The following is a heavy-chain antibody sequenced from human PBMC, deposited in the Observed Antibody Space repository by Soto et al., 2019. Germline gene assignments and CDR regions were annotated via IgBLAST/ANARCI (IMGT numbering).Heavy chain of an antibody. CDR3: ARFGTSPNGNWFDP. J-gene: IGHJ5*02. D-gene: IGHD3-10*01. CDR1: GAALSSGGYF. Sequence: SETLSLTCTVSGAALSSGGYFYTWIRQPPGKGLEWIGYVYHSWSTKYNPSLKSRVTISVDTSKNQLSLKLSSVTAADTAVYYCARFGTSPNGNWFDPWGQGTLVTVSS. CDR2: VYHSWST. V-gene: IGHV4-61*08.